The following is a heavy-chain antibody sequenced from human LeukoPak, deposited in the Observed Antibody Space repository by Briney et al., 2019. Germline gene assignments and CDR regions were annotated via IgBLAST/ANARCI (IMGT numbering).Heavy chain of an antibody. Sequence: SETLSLTCTVSGGSISSSYWSWIRQPAGKGLEWIGRISSSGSTKYNPSLKSRVSMSVDTSKNQFSLKLSSVTAADTAVYYCARSPDSSGYYYYFDYWGQGTQVSVSS. CDR1: GGSISSSY. D-gene: IGHD3-22*01. CDR3: ARSPDSSGYYYYFDY. CDR2: ISSSGST. J-gene: IGHJ4*02. V-gene: IGHV4-4*07.